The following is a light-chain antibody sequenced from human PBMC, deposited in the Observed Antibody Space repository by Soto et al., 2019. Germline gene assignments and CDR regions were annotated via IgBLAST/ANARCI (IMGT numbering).Light chain of an antibody. J-gene: IGKJ3*01. CDR3: QQYDSAPSFT. CDR2: WAS. CDR1: QSVLYSSNNKNY. Sequence: DIVMTQSPDSLAVSLGERATINCKSSQSVLYSSNNKNYLAWYQQKPGQPPKLLIYWASTRESGVPDRFSGSGSGTNLPLTISSLQAEDVAVYYCQQYDSAPSFTFGPGTKVDIK. V-gene: IGKV4-1*01.